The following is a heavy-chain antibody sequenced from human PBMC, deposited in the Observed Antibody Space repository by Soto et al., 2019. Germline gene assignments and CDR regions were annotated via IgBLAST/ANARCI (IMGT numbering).Heavy chain of an antibody. V-gene: IGHV1-2*02. Sequence: GASVKVSCKASGYTFTAYYMHWVRQAPGQGLEWMGWINPNNGGTNYAQKFQGRVTITRDTSISTAYMDLSSLRSDDTAVYYCARGLVGRDGYNNDAFDIWGQGTMVTVSS. CDR1: GYTFTAYY. J-gene: IGHJ3*02. CDR2: INPNNGGT. CDR3: ARGLVGRDGYNNDAFDI. D-gene: IGHD4-4*01.